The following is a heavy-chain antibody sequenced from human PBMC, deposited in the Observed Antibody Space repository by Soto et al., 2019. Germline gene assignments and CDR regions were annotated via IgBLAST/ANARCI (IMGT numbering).Heavy chain of an antibody. D-gene: IGHD4-17*01. V-gene: IGHV1-3*01. CDR2: INAGNGNT. Sequence: GASVKVSCKASGYTFTSYSMHWVRQAPGQRLEWLGWINAGNGNTKYSQKFQGRVTITRDTSASTAYMELSSLRSEDTAVYYCARVNIDYGDYVGWPDGRFDPWGQGTLVTVSS. CDR3: ARVNIDYGDYVGWPDGRFDP. J-gene: IGHJ5*02. CDR1: GYTFTSYS.